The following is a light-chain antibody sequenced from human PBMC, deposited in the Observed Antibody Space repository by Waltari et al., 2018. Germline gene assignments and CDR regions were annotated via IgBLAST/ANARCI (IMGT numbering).Light chain of an antibody. J-gene: IGKJ1*01. CDR3: QHYVRLPAT. CDR2: GAS. CDR1: QSVSRS. V-gene: IGKV3-20*01. Sequence: IVLTQSPGTLSLSPGERATLSCRAGQSVSRSLAWYQQKPGQAPKLRIYGASTRATGIPDRFSGSGSGTDFSLTISRLEPEDFAIYFCQHYVRLPATFGQGTKVEIK.